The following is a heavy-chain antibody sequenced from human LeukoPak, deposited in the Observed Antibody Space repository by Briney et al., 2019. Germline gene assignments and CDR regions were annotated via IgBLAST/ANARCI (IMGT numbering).Heavy chain of an antibody. J-gene: IGHJ4*02. CDR1: GYTFTSYA. V-gene: IGHV7-4-1*02. CDR2: INTNTGNP. CDR3: ARDGYYYDSSGYYWDY. Sequence: ASVKVSCKASGYTFTSYAMNWVRQAPGQGLEWMGWINTNTGNPTYAQGFTGRFVFSLDTSVSTAYLQISSLKAEDTAVYYCARDGYYYDSSGYYWDYWGQGTLVTVSS. D-gene: IGHD3-22*01.